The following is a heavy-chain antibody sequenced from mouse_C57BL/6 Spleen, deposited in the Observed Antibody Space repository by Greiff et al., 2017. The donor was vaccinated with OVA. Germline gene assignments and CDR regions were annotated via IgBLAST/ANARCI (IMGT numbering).Heavy chain of an antibody. CDR1: GFTFSDYG. V-gene: IGHV5-17*01. J-gene: IGHJ1*03. CDR3: ARLGLLWYIDV. D-gene: IGHD4-1*01. Sequence: EVQLQESGGGLVKPGGSLKLSCAASGFTFSDYGMHWVRQAPEKGLEWVAYISSGSSTIYYADTVKGRFTISRDNAKNTLFLQMTSLRSDDTAMYYCARLGLLWYIDVWGTGTTVTVSS. CDR2: ISSGSSTI.